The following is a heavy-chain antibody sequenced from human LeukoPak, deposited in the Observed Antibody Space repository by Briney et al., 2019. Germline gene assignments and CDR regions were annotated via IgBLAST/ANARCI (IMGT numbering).Heavy chain of an antibody. Sequence: SETLSLTCTVSGGSIGSSSYYWVWIRQPPGKGLEWFGSIYYSGSTYYNPSLKSRVTISVDTSKNQFSLKLSSVTAADTAVYYCARDRGDGYNSGYFEYWGQGTLVTVSS. J-gene: IGHJ4*02. CDR2: IYYSGST. CDR1: GGSIGSSSYY. V-gene: IGHV4-39*02. CDR3: ARDRGDGYNSGYFEY. D-gene: IGHD5-24*01.